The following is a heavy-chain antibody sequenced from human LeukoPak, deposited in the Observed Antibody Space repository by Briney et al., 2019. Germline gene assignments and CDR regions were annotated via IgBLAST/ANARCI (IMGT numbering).Heavy chain of an antibody. Sequence: GGSLRLSCAASGFTFSDYGMHWVRQPPGKGLEWVAIIWYDGSNKTYEDSVKGRFTISRDNSKNTLYLQMNSLRAEDTAVYYCARGVDYYENSGTIDYWGQGTLVTVSS. V-gene: IGHV3-33*01. CDR1: GFTFSDYG. CDR3: ARGVDYYENSGTIDY. D-gene: IGHD3-22*01. J-gene: IGHJ4*02. CDR2: IWYDGSNK.